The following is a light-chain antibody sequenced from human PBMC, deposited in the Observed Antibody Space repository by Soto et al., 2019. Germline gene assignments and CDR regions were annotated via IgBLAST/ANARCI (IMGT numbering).Light chain of an antibody. CDR2: EVT. CDR3: ASYTRVDSWV. CDR1: SSDVGSYNL. Sequence: QSVLTQPASVSGSPGQSITISCTGTSSDVGSYNLVSWYQQHPGKAPKLMIYEVTNRPSGVSTRFSGSKSANTASLTISGLQPEDEASYYCASYTRVDSWVFGGGTKLTVL. V-gene: IGLV2-14*02. J-gene: IGLJ3*02.